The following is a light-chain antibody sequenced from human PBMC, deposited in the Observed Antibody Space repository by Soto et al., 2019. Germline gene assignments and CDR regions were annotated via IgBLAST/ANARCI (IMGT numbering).Light chain of an antibody. CDR3: QQRSNWLWT. J-gene: IGKJ1*01. CDR1: QSVSSY. V-gene: IGKV3-11*01. CDR2: DAS. Sequence: EIVLTQSPATLSLSPGERATLSCRASQSVSSYLVWYQQKPGQAPRLLIYDASNRATGIPARFSGSGSGTDFTLTISSLEPEDFAVYYCQQRSNWLWTFDQGTKVEIK.